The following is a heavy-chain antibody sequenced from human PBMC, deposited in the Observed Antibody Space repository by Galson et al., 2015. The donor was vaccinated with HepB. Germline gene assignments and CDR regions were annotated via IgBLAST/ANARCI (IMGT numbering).Heavy chain of an antibody. D-gene: IGHD3-10*01. V-gene: IGHV4-31*03. J-gene: IGHJ4*02. Sequence: LSLTCTVSGGSISSGGYYWSWIRQHPGKGLEWIGYIYYSGSTYYNPSLKSRVTISVDTSKNQFSLKLSSVTAAGTAVYYCARGYYGPGRLDYWGQGTLVTVSS. CDR3: ARGYYGPGRLDY. CDR2: IYYSGST. CDR1: GGSISSGGYY.